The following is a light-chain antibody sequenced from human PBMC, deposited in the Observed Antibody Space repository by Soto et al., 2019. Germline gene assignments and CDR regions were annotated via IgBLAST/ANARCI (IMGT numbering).Light chain of an antibody. Sequence: EIVLTQSPGTLSLSPGERATLSCRASQSVTSNSLAWYQQKPGQAPRLLIYGASSRATGIADRFSGNGFGTDFTLTISRLEPEDFAVYYCQQYGDSSVTFGQGTKVEIK. V-gene: IGKV3-20*01. CDR2: GAS. CDR3: QQYGDSSVT. CDR1: QSVTSNS. J-gene: IGKJ1*01.